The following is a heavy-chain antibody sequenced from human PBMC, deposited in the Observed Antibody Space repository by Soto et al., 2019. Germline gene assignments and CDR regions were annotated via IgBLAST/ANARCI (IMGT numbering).Heavy chain of an antibody. CDR2: ISGSGGST. J-gene: IGHJ4*02. CDR3: AKDRVLRYFDWLLAENDY. V-gene: IGHV3-23*01. Sequence: GGSLRLSCAASGFTFSSYAMSWVRQAPGKGLKWVSAISGSGGSTYYADSVKGRFTISRDNSKNTLYLQMNSLRAEDTAVYYCAKDRVLRYFDWLLAENDYWGQGTLVTVSS. CDR1: GFTFSSYA. D-gene: IGHD3-9*01.